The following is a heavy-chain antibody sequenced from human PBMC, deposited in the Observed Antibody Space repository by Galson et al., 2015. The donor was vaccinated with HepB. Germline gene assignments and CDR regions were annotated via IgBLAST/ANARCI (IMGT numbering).Heavy chain of an antibody. V-gene: IGHV6-1*01. CDR1: GDSVSSNNAA. J-gene: IGHJ3*02. CDR2: AYYRSKWYH. Sequence: CAISGDSVSSNNAAWSWIRQSSRGLEWLGRAYYRSKWYHDYAPSVKSRMTITPDTSNNLFSLQLNSVSPDDTAVYYCARGRSDSRAFDIWGQGTTVTVSS. D-gene: IGHD2-15*01. CDR3: ARGRSDSRAFDI.